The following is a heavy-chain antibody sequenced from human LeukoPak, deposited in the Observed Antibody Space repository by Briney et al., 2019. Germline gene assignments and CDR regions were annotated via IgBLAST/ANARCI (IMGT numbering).Heavy chain of an antibody. CDR2: IIPIFGTA. D-gene: IGHD3-16*01. V-gene: IGHV1-69*13. CDR3: ARGPHGDY. J-gene: IGHJ4*02. CDR1: GYTFTSYG. Sequence: ASVNVSCKASGYTFTSYGISWVRQAPGQGLGWMGGIIPIFGTANYAQKFQGRVTITADESTSTAYMELSSLRSEDTAVYYCARGPHGDYWGQGTLVTVSS.